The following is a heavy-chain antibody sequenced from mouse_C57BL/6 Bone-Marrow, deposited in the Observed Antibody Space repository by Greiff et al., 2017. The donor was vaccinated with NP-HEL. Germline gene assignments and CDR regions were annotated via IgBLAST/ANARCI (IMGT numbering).Heavy chain of an antibody. Sequence: VQLKQSGAELVKPGASVKISCKASGFNIKDDYMHWVKQRPEQGLEWIGWIDPENGDTEYASKFQGKATITADTSSNTAYLQLSSLTSEDTAVYYCTTWDYAAYWGQGTSVTVSS. V-gene: IGHV14-4*01. CDR1: GFNIKDDY. CDR2: IDPENGDT. CDR3: TTWDYAAY. D-gene: IGHD2-4*01. J-gene: IGHJ4*01.